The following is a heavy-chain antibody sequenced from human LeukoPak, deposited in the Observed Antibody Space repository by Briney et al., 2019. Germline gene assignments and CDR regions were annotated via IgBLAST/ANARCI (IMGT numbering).Heavy chain of an antibody. CDR2: INPNSGGT. CDR3: AKDGLVYYGDYFDY. J-gene: IGHJ4*02. CDR1: GYTFTGYY. V-gene: IGHV1-2*02. D-gene: IGHD4-17*01. Sequence: ASVKVSCKASGYTFTGYYMHWVRQAPGQGLEWMGWINPNSGGTNYAQKFQGRVTMTRDTSISTAYMELSRLRSDDTAVYYCAKDGLVYYGDYFDYWGQGTLVTVSS.